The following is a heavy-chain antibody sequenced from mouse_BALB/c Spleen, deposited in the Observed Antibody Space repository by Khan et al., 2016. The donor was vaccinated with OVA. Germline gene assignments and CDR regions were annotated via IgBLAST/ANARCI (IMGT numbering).Heavy chain of an antibody. CDR2: IWAGGGT. J-gene: IGHJ2*01. CDR1: GYSLTRYG. Sequence: VQLQESGPGLVAPSQSLSITCTVYGYSLTRYGVHWVRQPPGKGLEWLGLIWAGGGTTYNRALMARLSISIDNSKSLVFLRMNSLQTDDTALYYCARSKYLARYWGQGTTLTVSS. D-gene: IGHD3-3*01. V-gene: IGHV2-9*02. CDR3: ARSKYLARY.